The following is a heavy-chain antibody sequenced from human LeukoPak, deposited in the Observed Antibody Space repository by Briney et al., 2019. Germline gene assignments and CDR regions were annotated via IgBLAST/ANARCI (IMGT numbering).Heavy chain of an antibody. CDR3: ASPRAYYYDSSGYYPHFDY. V-gene: IGHV3-23*01. Sequence: PGGSLRLSCAASGFTFSSYAMSWVRQAPGKGLEWVSAISGSGGSTYYADSVKGRFTISRDNSKNTLYLQMNSLRAEDTAVYYCASPRAYYYDSSGYYPHFDYWGQGTLVTVSS. CDR1: GFTFSSYA. D-gene: IGHD3-22*01. J-gene: IGHJ4*02. CDR2: ISGSGGST.